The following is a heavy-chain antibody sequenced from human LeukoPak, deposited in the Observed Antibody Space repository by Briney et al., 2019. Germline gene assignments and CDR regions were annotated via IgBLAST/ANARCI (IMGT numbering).Heavy chain of an antibody. CDR3: AKGGKWDVTPFDY. V-gene: IGHV3-23*01. CDR1: GFTFSNYW. J-gene: IGHJ4*02. Sequence: GGSLGLSCAASGFTFSNYWMSWVRQAPGKGREWVSTISGGGGSTYYADSVKGRFTISRDNSKNTLYLQVSSLRAEDTAVYYCAKGGKWDVTPFDYWGQGTLVTVSS. CDR2: ISGGGGST. D-gene: IGHD1-26*01.